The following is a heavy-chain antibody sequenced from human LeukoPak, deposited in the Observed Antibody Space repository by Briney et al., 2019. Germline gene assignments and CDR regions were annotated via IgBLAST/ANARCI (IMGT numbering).Heavy chain of an antibody. Sequence: PSETLSLTCAVYGGSFSGYSWSWIRQPPGKGLEWIGEINHSGSNNYNPSLKSRLTISVDTSNNQFSLKLSSVAAADTAVYYCARGAPGYWGQGTLVTVSP. CDR2: INHSGSN. CDR1: GGSFSGYS. CDR3: ARGAPGY. V-gene: IGHV4-34*01. J-gene: IGHJ4*02.